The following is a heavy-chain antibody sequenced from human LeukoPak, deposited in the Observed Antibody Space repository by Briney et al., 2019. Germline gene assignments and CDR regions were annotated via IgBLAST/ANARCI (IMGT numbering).Heavy chain of an antibody. CDR2: INGSGRST. J-gene: IGHJ4*02. V-gene: IGHV3-23*01. Sequence: SGLSLSLSCAASGFTLSSYAMSSVRQAPGKGLHPLSAINGSGRSTYYADSVKGRFTISRDNSKNTLYLQMNSLRAEDTAVYYCAKDRYRGFAQIQLWLPPPDWGQGTLVTVSS. D-gene: IGHD5-18*01. CDR3: AKDRYRGFAQIQLWLPPPD. CDR1: GFTLSSYA.